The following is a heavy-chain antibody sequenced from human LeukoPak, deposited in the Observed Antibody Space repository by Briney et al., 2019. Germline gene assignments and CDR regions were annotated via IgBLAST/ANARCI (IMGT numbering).Heavy chain of an antibody. J-gene: IGHJ1*01. CDR3: ARVGFGGAAPAAGVYFQH. Sequence: SETLSLTCTVSGGSISSYYWSWIRQPPGKGLEWIGYISYSGSTNYNPSLKSRVTISVDTSRNQFSLKLSSVTAADTAAYYCARVGFGGAAPAAGVYFQHWSQGTLVTVSS. V-gene: IGHV4-59*01. CDR1: GGSISSYY. CDR2: ISYSGST. D-gene: IGHD3-16*01.